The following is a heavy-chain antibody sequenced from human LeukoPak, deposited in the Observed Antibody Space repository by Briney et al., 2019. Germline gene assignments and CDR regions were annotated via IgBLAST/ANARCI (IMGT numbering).Heavy chain of an antibody. CDR2: IDPSDSYT. Sequence: GESLKISCKGSGYSFTSYWISWVRQMPGKGLEWMGRIDPSDSYTNYSPSFQGHVTISVDKSISTAYLQWSSLKASDTAMYYCARLGAAAGTHYYYGMDVWGQGTTVTVSS. CDR3: ARLGAAAGTHYYYGMDV. CDR1: GYSFTSYW. J-gene: IGHJ6*02. D-gene: IGHD6-13*01. V-gene: IGHV5-10-1*01.